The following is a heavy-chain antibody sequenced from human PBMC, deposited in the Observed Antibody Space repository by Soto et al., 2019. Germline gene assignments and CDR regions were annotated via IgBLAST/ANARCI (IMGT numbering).Heavy chain of an antibody. D-gene: IGHD3-22*01. CDR1: GGSISSGGYY. V-gene: IGHV4-31*03. CDR2: IYYSGST. J-gene: IGHJ4*02. Sequence: SETLSLTCTVSGGSISSGGYYWSWIRQLPGKGLEWIGYIYYSGSTYYNPSPKSRVTISVDTSKNQFSLKLSSVTASDTAVYFCARVRRSGYYPFFDYWGQGTLVTVSS. CDR3: ARVRRSGYYPFFDY.